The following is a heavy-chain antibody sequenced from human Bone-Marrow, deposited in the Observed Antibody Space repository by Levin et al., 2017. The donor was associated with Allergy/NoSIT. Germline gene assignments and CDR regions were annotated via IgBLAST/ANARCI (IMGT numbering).Heavy chain of an antibody. CDR2: ITGSGGSK. D-gene: IGHD3-10*01. Sequence: QAGGSLRLSCAASGFHFDIYAMNWVRQAPGKGLEWVSAITGSGGSKYYVDSVKGRFTISRDNSKNTLFLEMNSLRGEDTAVYYCARDVHPGLLWFGEVLNAFDIWGQGTKVTVSS. V-gene: IGHV3-23*01. CDR1: GFHFDIYA. J-gene: IGHJ3*02. CDR3: ARDVHPGLLWFGEVLNAFDI.